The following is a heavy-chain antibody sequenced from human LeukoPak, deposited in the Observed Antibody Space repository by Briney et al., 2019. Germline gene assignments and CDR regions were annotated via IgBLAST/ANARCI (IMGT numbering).Heavy chain of an antibody. V-gene: IGHV3-66*02. CDR1: GFTVSDNY. CDR3: ARSGRTSFYSYMDV. CDR2: IYTSGST. D-gene: IGHD3-10*01. Sequence: GGSLRLSCAASGFTVSDNYMTWVRQAPGKGLEWVSVIYTSGSTYYSDSVKGRFTISRDNSKNTLYLQRNSLRAEDTAVYYCARSGRTSFYSYMDVWGKGTTVTVSS. J-gene: IGHJ6*03.